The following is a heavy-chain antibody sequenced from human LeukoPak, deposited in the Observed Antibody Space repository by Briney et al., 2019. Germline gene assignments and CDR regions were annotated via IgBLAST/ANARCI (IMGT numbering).Heavy chain of an antibody. D-gene: IGHD1-7*01. J-gene: IGHJ4*02. CDR3: ARPHNWNYATDH. Sequence: ASVKVSCKASDDTVTNYGISWVRQAPGQGLEWMGWISTSNGDTLYAQKFQGRATMTTDTSTNTVYMELRSLRSDDTAVYYCARPHNWNYATDHWGQGTLVTVSS. V-gene: IGHV1-18*01. CDR1: DDTVTNYG. CDR2: ISTSNGDT.